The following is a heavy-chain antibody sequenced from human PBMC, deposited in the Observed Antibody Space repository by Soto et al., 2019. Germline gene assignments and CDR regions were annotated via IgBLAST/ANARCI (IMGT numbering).Heavy chain of an antibody. CDR2: ISGSSSYI. D-gene: IGHD3-3*01. CDR3: ARDESSGCQSRGAFDI. V-gene: IGHV3-21*01. CDR1: GFTFSSYS. J-gene: IGHJ3*02. Sequence: EVQLVESGGGLVKPGGSLRLSCAASGFTFSSYSMNWVRRAPGKGLEWVSSISGSSSYIYYADSVKGRFTISRDNAKNSLYLQMNSLRAEDTAVYYCARDESSGCQSRGAFDIWGQGTMVTVSS.